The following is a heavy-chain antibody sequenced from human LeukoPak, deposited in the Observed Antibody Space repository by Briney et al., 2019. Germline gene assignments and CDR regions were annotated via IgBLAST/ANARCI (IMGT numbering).Heavy chain of an antibody. D-gene: IGHD3-22*01. CDR3: ATPLDYRDSSGFHQGGD. V-gene: IGHV3-7*03. CDR1: GFSFSMYS. Sequence: GGSLRLSCAASGFSFSMYSMNWVRLAPGKGLEWVANIKEDGSKKNYVDSVKGRFTISRDNAKNSLYLQMTSLRAEDTAMYYCATPLDYRDSSGFHQGGDWGQGTLVTVSS. J-gene: IGHJ4*02. CDR2: IKEDGSKK.